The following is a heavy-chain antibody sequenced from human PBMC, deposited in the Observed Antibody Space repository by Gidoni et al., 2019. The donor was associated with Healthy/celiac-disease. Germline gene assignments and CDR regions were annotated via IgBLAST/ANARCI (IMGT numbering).Heavy chain of an antibody. CDR3: ARDFQTEIDFWSGWYYFDY. D-gene: IGHD3-3*01. V-gene: IGHV4-39*02. CDR2: IYYSGST. CDR1: GGSISSSSYY. Sequence: QLQLQESGPGLVKPSETLSLTCTVSGGSISSSSYYWGWIRQPPGKGLEWIGSIYYSGSTYYNPSLKSRVTISVDTSKNQFSLKLSSVTAADTAVYYCARDFQTEIDFWSGWYYFDYWGQGTLVTVSS. J-gene: IGHJ4*02.